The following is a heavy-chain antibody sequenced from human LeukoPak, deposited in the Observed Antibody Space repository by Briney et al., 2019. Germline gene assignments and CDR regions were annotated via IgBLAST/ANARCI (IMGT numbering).Heavy chain of an antibody. Sequence: GGSLRLSCAASGFSFRNYGMHWVRQAPGKGLEWVAVIWYDGGKNEYADSVKGRFTISRDNSKNTLYLQMSSLRAEDMALYYCARDWNPYYFDYWGRGTLVIVSS. CDR1: GFSFRNYG. V-gene: IGHV3-33*01. CDR3: ARDWNPYYFDY. J-gene: IGHJ4*02. CDR2: IWYDGGKN. D-gene: IGHD1-1*01.